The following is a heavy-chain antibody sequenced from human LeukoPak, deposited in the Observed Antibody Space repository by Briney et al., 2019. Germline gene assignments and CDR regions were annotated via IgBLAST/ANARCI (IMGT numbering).Heavy chain of an antibody. Sequence: ASVKVSCKASGYTFTSYDINWVRQATGQGLEWMGWVNPNSGNTGYAQKFQGRVTMTRNTSISTAYMELSSLRSEDTAVYYCARGRLIKGIAAAGTSYYFDYWGQGTLVTVSS. CDR1: GYTFTSYD. J-gene: IGHJ4*02. D-gene: IGHD6-13*01. V-gene: IGHV1-8*01. CDR3: ARGRLIKGIAAAGTSYYFDY. CDR2: VNPNSGNT.